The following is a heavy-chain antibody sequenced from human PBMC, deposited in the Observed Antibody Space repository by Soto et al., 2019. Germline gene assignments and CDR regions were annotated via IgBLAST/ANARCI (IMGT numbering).Heavy chain of an antibody. D-gene: IGHD3-9*01. CDR1: GGSISTYY. J-gene: IGHJ5*02. Sequence: QVQLQESGPGLVKPSETLSLTCTVSGGSISTYYLSWIRQPPGKGLEWIGYIYYSGSTNYNHSLKSRVTISLDTSKNQFSLKLSSVTAADTAVYDCARDRLANWFDPWGQGTLVTVSS. CDR3: ARDRLANWFDP. CDR2: IYYSGST. V-gene: IGHV4-59*01.